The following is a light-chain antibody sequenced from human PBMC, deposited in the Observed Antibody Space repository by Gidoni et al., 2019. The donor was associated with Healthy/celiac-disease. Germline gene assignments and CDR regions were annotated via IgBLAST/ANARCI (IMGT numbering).Light chain of an antibody. CDR3: QQYNSYST. Sequence: DIQMNQSPSTLSASVGDRVTITCRASQSISSWLAWYQQKPGKAPKLLIYKASSLESGVPSRFSGSGSGTEFTLTISSLQPDDFATYYCQQYNSYSTFGQXTKVEIK. CDR1: QSISSW. J-gene: IGKJ1*01. CDR2: KAS. V-gene: IGKV1-5*03.